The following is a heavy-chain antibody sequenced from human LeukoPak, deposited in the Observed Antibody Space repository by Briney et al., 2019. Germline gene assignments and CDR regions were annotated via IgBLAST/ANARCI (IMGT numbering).Heavy chain of an antibody. CDR3: ARLGDYDFWSGYPPRYYYYYMDV. J-gene: IGHJ6*03. D-gene: IGHD3-3*01. Sequence: SETLSLTCTVSGGSISSYYWSWIRQPPGKGLEWIGYIYYSGSTNYNPSLKSRVTISVDTSKNQFSLKLSSVTAADTAVYYCARLGDYDFWSGYPPRYYYYYMDVWGKGTTVTVSS. V-gene: IGHV4-59*08. CDR2: IYYSGST. CDR1: GGSISSYY.